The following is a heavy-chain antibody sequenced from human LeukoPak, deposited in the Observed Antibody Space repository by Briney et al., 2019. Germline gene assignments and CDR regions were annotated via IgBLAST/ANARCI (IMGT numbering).Heavy chain of an antibody. D-gene: IGHD6-13*01. V-gene: IGHV3-23*01. J-gene: IGHJ5*02. CDR1: GFTFSSYA. Sequence: GGSLRLSCAASGFTFSSYAMSWVRQAPGKGLEWVSGISGSGGSTYYADSVKGRFIISRDNSKNTLYLQMNSLRAEDTAVYYCAKGRGIAAAGLNWFDPWGQGTLVTVSS. CDR3: AKGRGIAAAGLNWFDP. CDR2: ISGSGGST.